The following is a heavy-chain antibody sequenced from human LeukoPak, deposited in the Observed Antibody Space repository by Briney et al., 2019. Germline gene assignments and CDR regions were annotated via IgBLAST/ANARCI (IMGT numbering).Heavy chain of an antibody. V-gene: IGHV1-8*01. Sequence: ASVKVSCKASGYTFTSYDFNWLRQATGQGPEWMGWMNPNSGATGYAQKFQGRVTMTRSASINTAYMELTNLRSEDTAVYYCARAPRSWGFGYWGQGTLVTVSS. D-gene: IGHD7-27*01. J-gene: IGHJ4*02. CDR2: MNPNSGAT. CDR1: GYTFTSYD. CDR3: ARAPRSWGFGY.